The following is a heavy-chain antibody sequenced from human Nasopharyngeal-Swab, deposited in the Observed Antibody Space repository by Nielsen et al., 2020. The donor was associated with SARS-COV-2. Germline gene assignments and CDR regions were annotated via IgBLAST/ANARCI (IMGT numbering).Heavy chain of an antibody. CDR2: IIWDGART. J-gene: IGHJ4*02. V-gene: IGHV3-43*01. Sequence: GESLKISCAASGFTFDDYTMHWVRQAPGKGLEWVSLIIWDGARTYYADSVKGRFTISRDNSKHSLYLQMNSLRTEDTALYYCAKFPEEGSWSDYWGRGTLVTVSS. D-gene: IGHD6-13*01. CDR1: GFTFDDYT. CDR3: AKFPEEGSWSDY.